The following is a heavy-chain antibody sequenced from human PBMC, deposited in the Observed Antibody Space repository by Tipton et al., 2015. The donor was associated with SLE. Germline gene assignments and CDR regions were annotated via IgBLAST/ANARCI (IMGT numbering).Heavy chain of an antibody. CDR2: IYYSGST. V-gene: IGHV4-31*11. Sequence: TLSLTCAVYGGSFSGYYWSWIRQHPGKGLEWIGYIYYSGSTYYNPSLKSRVTISVDTSKNQFSLKLSSVTAADTAVYYCAREISYGSGWFDPWGQGTLVTVSS. D-gene: IGHD3-10*01. J-gene: IGHJ5*02. CDR1: GGSFSGYY. CDR3: AREISYGSGWFDP.